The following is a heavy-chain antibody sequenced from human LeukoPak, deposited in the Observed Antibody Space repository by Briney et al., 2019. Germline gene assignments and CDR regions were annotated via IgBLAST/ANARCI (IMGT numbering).Heavy chain of an antibody. CDR3: ARVGGYNDAIDI. V-gene: IGHV4-59*01. CDR1: GGSISSYY. J-gene: IGHJ3*02. CDR2: IYYSGST. Sequence: PSETLSLTCTVSGGSISSYYWSWIRQPPGKGLEWIAYIYYSGSTNYNPSLKSRVTISLDTSKNQSFLKLSSVTAADTGIYLCARVGGYNDAIDIWGQGTMVTVSS. D-gene: IGHD5-24*01.